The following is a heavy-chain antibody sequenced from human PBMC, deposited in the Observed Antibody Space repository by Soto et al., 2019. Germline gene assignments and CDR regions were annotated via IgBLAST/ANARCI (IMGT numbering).Heavy chain of an antibody. J-gene: IGHJ4*02. V-gene: IGHV3-33*01. Sequence: LRLSCAASGFTFSSYGMHWVRQAPGKGLEWVAVIWYDGSNKYYADSVKGRFTISRDNSKNTLYLQMNSLRAEDTAVYYCARLAAAGTFFDYWGQGTLVTVSS. CDR3: ARLAAAGTFFDY. CDR1: GFTFSSYG. CDR2: IWYDGSNK. D-gene: IGHD6-13*01.